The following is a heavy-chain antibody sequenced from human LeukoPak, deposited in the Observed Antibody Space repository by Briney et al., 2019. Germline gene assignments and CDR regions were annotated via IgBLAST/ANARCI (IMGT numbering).Heavy chain of an antibody. CDR3: AKDIHYYGMDV. CDR1: GFTFDDYA. CDR2: ISWNCGSI. Sequence: GGSLRLSCAASGFTFDDYAMHWVRQAPGKGLEWVSGISWNCGSIGYADSVKGRFTISRDNAKNSLYLQMNSLRAEDTALYYCAKDIHYYGMDVWGQGTTVTVSS. V-gene: IGHV3-9*01. J-gene: IGHJ6*02.